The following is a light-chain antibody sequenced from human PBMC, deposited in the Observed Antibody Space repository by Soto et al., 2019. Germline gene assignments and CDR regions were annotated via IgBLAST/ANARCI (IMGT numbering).Light chain of an antibody. CDR1: QSVSSN. CDR3: QHYNKWLRVT. Sequence: EIVMTQSPATLSVSPGERATLSCRASQSVSSNLAWYQQKPGQAPRLLIYGASTRATGIPARFSGSGSGTEFTLTISSLQPKDFAVSCCQHYNKWLRVTFGQGTKLEIK. J-gene: IGKJ2*01. V-gene: IGKV3-15*01. CDR2: GAS.